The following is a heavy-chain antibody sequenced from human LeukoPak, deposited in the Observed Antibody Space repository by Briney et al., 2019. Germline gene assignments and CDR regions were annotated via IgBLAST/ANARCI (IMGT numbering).Heavy chain of an antibody. CDR1: GGSISSGGYY. V-gene: IGHV4-31*03. Sequence: PSQTLSLTCTVSGGSISSGGYYWSWIRQHPGKGLEWIGHIYYSGSTYYNPSLKSRVTISVDTSKNQFSLKLSSVTAADTAVYYCARHLRYYYGSGIDYYYMDVWGKGTTVTVSS. J-gene: IGHJ6*03. D-gene: IGHD3-10*01. CDR3: ARHLRYYYGSGIDYYYMDV. CDR2: IYYSGST.